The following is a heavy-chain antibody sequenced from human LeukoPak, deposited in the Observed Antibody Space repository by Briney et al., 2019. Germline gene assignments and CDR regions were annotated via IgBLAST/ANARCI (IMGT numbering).Heavy chain of an antibody. CDR2: ISASGA. Sequence: PGGSLRLSCAASGFAFSRLAMSWVRQAPGKGLEWVATISASGAYYADPVKGRFTISRDNAKNSLYLQMNSLRAEDTAVYYCAREGDGIHFDYWGQGTLVTVSS. J-gene: IGHJ4*02. CDR1: GFAFSRLA. V-gene: IGHV3-23*01. CDR3: AREGDGIHFDY. D-gene: IGHD5-18*01.